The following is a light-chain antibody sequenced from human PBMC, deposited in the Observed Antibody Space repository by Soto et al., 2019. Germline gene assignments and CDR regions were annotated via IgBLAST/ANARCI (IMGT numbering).Light chain of an antibody. J-gene: IGKJ4*01. CDR1: QDISSW. CDR3: QQANSFPLT. V-gene: IGKV1D-12*01. Sequence: DIQMTQSPSSVSASVGDRVTITCRASQDISSWLAWYQHKPGKAPSLLIYAASSLQSGVPSRFRGSGSGTDFALTIAGLESEDFATDYCQQANSFPLTFGGGTKVEIK. CDR2: AAS.